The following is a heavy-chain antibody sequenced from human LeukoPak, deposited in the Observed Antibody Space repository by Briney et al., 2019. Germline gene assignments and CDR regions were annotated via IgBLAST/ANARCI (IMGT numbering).Heavy chain of an antibody. CDR1: GFTFSSYA. D-gene: IGHD6-19*01. CDR2: IKQDGSEK. J-gene: IGHJ6*02. V-gene: IGHV3-7*01. Sequence: PGGSLRLSCAASGFTFSSYAMSWVRQAPGKGLEWVANIKQDGSEKYYVDSVKGRFTISRDNAKNSLYLQMNSLRAEDTAVYYCARGRGQWLSHPAYGMDVWGQGTTVTVSS. CDR3: ARGRGQWLSHPAYGMDV.